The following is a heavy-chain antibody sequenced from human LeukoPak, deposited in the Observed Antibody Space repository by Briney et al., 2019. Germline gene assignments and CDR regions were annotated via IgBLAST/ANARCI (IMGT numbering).Heavy chain of an antibody. CDR1: GGSFSGYY. J-gene: IGHJ4*02. V-gene: IGHV4-59*10. CDR2: IYTSGST. CDR3: ARGDDYYDSTLDY. D-gene: IGHD3-22*01. Sequence: SETLSLTCAVYGGSFSGYYWSWIRQPAGKGLEWIGRIYTSGSTNYNPSLKSRVTMSVDTSKNQFSLKLSSVTAADTAVYYYARGDDYYDSTLDYWGQGTLVTVSS.